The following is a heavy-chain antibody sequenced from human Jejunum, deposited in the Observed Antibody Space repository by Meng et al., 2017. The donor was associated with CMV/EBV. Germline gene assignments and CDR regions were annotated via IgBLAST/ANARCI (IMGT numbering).Heavy chain of an antibody. CDR3: TMEPPGD. D-gene: IGHD1-14*01. CDR1: GGSVNRGNYY. V-gene: IGHV4-61*02. CDR2: MYSNGRA. Sequence: QVRLQESGPGLVKPSQTLSLTCAVSGGSVNRGNYYWGWIRQPAGKGLEWIGRMYSNGRAGYNPSLKSRVTISMDTSRNQFSLTLDSVTAADTAVYYCTMEPPGDWGRGTLVTVSS. J-gene: IGHJ1*01.